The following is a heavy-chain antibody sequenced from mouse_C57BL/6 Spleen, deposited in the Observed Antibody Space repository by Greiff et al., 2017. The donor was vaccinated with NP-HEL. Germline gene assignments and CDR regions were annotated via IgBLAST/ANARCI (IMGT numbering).Heavy chain of an antibody. Sequence: QVQLQQPGAELVKPGASVKLSCKASGYTFTSYWMQWVKQRPGQGLEWIGEIDPSDSYTNYNQKFKGKATLTVDTSSSTAYMQLSSLTSEDSAVYYCASLHYYGSSYGYFDVWGTGTTVTVSS. CDR3: ASLHYYGSSYGYFDV. CDR2: IDPSDSYT. J-gene: IGHJ1*03. V-gene: IGHV1-50*01. CDR1: GYTFTSYW. D-gene: IGHD1-1*01.